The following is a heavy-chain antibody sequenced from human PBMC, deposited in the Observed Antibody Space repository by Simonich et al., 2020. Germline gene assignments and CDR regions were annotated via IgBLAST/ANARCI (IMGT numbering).Heavy chain of an antibody. Sequence: QVQLVQSGAEVKKPGASVKVSCKASGYTFTGYYMHWVRQAPGQGLEWMGWINTNRGGTNDAQKFQGRGTITGNTSISTAYMELSRLRSDDTAVYYCARGGLGHWYFDLWGRGTLVTVSS. CDR2: INTNRGGT. CDR3: ARGGLGHWYFDL. D-gene: IGHD6-25*01. V-gene: IGHV1-2*02. CDR1: GYTFTGYY. J-gene: IGHJ2*01.